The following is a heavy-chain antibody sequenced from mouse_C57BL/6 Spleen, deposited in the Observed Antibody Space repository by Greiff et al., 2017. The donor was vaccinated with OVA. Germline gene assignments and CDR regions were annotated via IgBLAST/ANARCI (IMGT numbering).Heavy chain of an antibody. CDR2: IDPSDSYT. Sequence: VQLQQPGAELVKPGASVKLSCKASGYTFTSYWMQWVKQRPGQGLEWIGEIDPSDSYTNYNQKFKGKATLTVDTSSSTAYMQLSSLTSEDSAVYYCARNDYGNYLYYCDYWGEGTTRTVSA. CDR3: ARNDYGNYLYYCDY. D-gene: IGHD2-1*01. CDR1: GYTFTSYW. J-gene: IGHJ2*01. V-gene: IGHV1-50*01.